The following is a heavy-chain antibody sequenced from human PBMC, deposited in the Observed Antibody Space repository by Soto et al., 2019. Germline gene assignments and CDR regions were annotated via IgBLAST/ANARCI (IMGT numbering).Heavy chain of an antibody. D-gene: IGHD6-19*01. Sequence: QVQLVQSGAEVKKPGASVKVSCKASGYTFTSYGISWVRQAPGQGLEWMGWISAYNGNTNYAQKLQGRVTMTTDTSTSRAYLERRSLSSDDTAVDYCARDPHVAVAGTNYYYYGMDVWGQGTTVTVSS. V-gene: IGHV1-18*01. CDR2: ISAYNGNT. CDR3: ARDPHVAVAGTNYYYYGMDV. CDR1: GYTFTSYG. J-gene: IGHJ6*02.